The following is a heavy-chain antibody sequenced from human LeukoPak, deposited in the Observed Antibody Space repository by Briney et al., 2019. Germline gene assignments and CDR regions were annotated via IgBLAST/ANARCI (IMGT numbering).Heavy chain of an antibody. J-gene: IGHJ4*02. Sequence: GGSLRLSCAASGFTFSSYGMHWVRQAPGKGLEWVAVISYDGSNKYYADSVKGRFTISRDNSKNTLYLQMNSLRAEDTAVCYCAKFTDFFWSGSIDYWGQGTLVTVSS. V-gene: IGHV3-30*18. CDR1: GFTFSSYG. D-gene: IGHD3-3*01. CDR2: ISYDGSNK. CDR3: AKFTDFFWSGSIDY.